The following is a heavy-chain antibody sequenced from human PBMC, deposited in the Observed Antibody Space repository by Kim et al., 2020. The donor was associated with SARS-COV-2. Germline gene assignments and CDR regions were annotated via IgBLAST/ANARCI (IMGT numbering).Heavy chain of an antibody. CDR1: GFTFSSYG. J-gene: IGHJ5*02. CDR3: ARASPERTTGIAAAGTNGGYNWFDP. D-gene: IGHD6-13*01. CDR2: IWYDGSNK. V-gene: IGHV3-33*01. Sequence: GGSLRLSCAASGFTFSSYGMHWVRQAPGKGLEWVAVIWYDGSNKYYADSVRGRFTISRDNSKNTLYLQMNSLRAEDTVVYYCARASPERTTGIAAAGTNGGYNWFDPWGQGTLVTVSS.